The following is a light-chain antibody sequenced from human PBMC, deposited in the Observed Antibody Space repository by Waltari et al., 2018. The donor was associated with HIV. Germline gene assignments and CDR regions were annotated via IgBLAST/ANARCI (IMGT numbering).Light chain of an antibody. CDR1: QSTSNY. Sequence: DIQMTQSPSSLSASVGDRVTITCRTSQSTSNYLNWYQKKPGKAPKLLIYAPSSLQSGVPSRFSGSGSGTDFTLTISSLQSEDFATYYCQQSYSILRTFGQGIKVEIK. CDR2: APS. J-gene: IGKJ1*01. CDR3: QQSYSILRT. V-gene: IGKV1-39*01.